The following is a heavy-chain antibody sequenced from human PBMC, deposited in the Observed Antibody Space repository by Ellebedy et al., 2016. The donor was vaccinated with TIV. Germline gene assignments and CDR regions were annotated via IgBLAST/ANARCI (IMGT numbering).Heavy chain of an antibody. CDR1: GFTFSNAW. J-gene: IGHJ4*02. Sequence: GGSLRLSXAASGFTFSNAWMSWVRQAPGKGLEWVGRIKSKTDGGTIDYAAPVKGRFTISRDDSKNTLYLQMNSLKTEDTAVYYCTRNDHCSGGRCYSGYWGQGALVTVSS. D-gene: IGHD2-15*01. V-gene: IGHV3-15*01. CDR3: TRNDHCSGGRCYSGY. CDR2: IKSKTDGGTI.